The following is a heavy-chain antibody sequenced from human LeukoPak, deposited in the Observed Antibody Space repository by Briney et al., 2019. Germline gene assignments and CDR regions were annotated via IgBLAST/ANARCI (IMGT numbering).Heavy chain of an antibody. V-gene: IGHV3-48*01. Sequence: GGSLRLSCAASGFIFDSYSMSWVRQAPGKGLEWISYISSSSGVIYYADSVKGRFTISRDNAKNSLFLQMNSLRAEDTALYYCARGLFEAASDYWGQRTLVSVSS. D-gene: IGHD3-3*01. CDR3: ARGLFEAASDY. J-gene: IGHJ4*02. CDR1: GFIFDSYS. CDR2: ISSSSGVI.